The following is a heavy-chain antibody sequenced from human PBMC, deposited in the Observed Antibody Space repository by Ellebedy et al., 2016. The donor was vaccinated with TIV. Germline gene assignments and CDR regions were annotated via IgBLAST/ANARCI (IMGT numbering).Heavy chain of an antibody. CDR3: AREIFGDLGFHFYGMDV. D-gene: IGHD4-17*01. CDR2: MWFDENNR. V-gene: IGHV3-33*01. Sequence: GESLKISCEGSGYIFSSYAIHWVRQAPGKGLEWVAVMWFDENNRFYADSVKGRFTMSRDNSKNTMYLHMNMLKADDTAVYYCAREIFGDLGFHFYGMDVWGQGTTVTVSS. CDR1: GYIFSSYA. J-gene: IGHJ6*02.